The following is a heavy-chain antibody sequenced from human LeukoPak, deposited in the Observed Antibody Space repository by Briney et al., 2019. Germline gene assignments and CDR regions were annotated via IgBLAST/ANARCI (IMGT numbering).Heavy chain of an antibody. CDR2: INTNTGNP. Sequence: ASVKVSCKASGYTFTSYAMNWVRQAPGQGLEWMGWINTNTGNPTYAQGFTGRFVFSLDTSVSTAYLQISSLKAEDTAVYYCARLVPWGATWENDYWGQGTLVTVSS. V-gene: IGHV7-4-1*02. D-gene: IGHD1-26*01. J-gene: IGHJ4*02. CDR3: ARLVPWGATWENDY. CDR1: GYTFTSYA.